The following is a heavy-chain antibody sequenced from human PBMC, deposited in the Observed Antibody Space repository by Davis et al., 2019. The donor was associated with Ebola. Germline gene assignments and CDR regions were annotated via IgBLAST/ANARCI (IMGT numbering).Heavy chain of an antibody. CDR2: IYYSGIT. CDR3: AKAYDSSGYAWFGP. CDR1: GGSIRSSSYY. Sequence: MPSETLSLTCTVSGGSIRSSSYYWGWIRQPPGKGLEWIGSIYYSGITYYNPSLKSRVTISVDTSKNQFSLKLSSVTAADTAVYFCAKAYDSSGYAWFGPWGQGTLVTVSS. D-gene: IGHD3-22*01. V-gene: IGHV4-39*01. J-gene: IGHJ5*02.